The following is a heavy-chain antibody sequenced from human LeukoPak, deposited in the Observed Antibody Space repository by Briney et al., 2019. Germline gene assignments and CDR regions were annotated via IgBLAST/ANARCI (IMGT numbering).Heavy chain of an antibody. CDR1: GGSISSSSYY. CDR2: IYYSGSM. D-gene: IGHD4-17*01. J-gene: IGHJ4*02. CDR3: ARLPTVTFFDY. V-gene: IGHV4-39*01. Sequence: SETLSLTCTVSGGSISSSSYYWGWIRQPPGKGLEWIGSIYYSGSMYYNPSLKSRVTISVDTSKNQFSLRLGSVTAADTAVYYCARLPTVTFFDYWGQGTLVTVSS.